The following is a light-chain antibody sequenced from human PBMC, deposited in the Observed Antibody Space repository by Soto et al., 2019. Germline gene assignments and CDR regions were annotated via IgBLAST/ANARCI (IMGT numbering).Light chain of an antibody. V-gene: IGKV1-5*03. CDR1: QSISSW. CDR2: KAS. CDR3: QQYNSYSPLT. J-gene: IGKJ4*01. Sequence: DIQMTQSPSTLSASVGDRVTITCRASQSISSWLAWYQQKPGKAPRLLIYKASDLESGVPSRFSGSGSGTDFTLTISSLQPDDFATYYCQQYNSYSPLTFGGGTKVDIK.